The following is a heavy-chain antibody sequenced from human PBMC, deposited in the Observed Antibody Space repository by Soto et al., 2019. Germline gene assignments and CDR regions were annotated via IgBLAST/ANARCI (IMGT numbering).Heavy chain of an antibody. J-gene: IGHJ4*02. Sequence: PGGSLRLSCTASGFTFGEYAVTWFLQATGQDLEWVRFIRSKAAGGTTEYSASVKGRFTISRDDSKSIAYLKMHSLKTEDTAMYHGTRVRILPDHWGEVTLVT. D-gene: IGHD2-15*01. CDR1: GFTFGEYA. CDR2: IRSKAAGGTT. V-gene: IGHV3-49*03. CDR3: TRVRILPDH.